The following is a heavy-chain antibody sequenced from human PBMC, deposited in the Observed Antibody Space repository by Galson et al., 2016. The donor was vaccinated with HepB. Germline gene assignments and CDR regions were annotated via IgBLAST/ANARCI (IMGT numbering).Heavy chain of an antibody. CDR2: ISSGSSYI. Sequence: SLRLSCAASGFTFSRYTMNWVRQAPGKGLEWVASISSGSSYIYYADSVKGRFTISRDTAKNSLYLQRNSLRAEDTAVYYCVRVRADYGGNMPDAFDIWGQGTMVTVSS. V-gene: IGHV3-21*01. CDR3: VRVRADYGGNMPDAFDI. D-gene: IGHD4-23*01. CDR1: GFTFSRYT. J-gene: IGHJ3*02.